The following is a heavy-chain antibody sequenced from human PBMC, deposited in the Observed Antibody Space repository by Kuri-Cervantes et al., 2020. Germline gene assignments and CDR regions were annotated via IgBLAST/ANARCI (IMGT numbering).Heavy chain of an antibody. CDR3: ARDRRRPYCSGGSCYSGGWFDP. Sequence: ASVKVSCKASGYTFTGNYIHWVRQAPGQGLEWMGWINPNSGDTNCAQKFQGRVTMTRDTSISTAYMELSSLRSDDTAVYYCARDRRRPYCSGGSCYSGGWFDPWGQGTLVTVSS. CDR2: INPNSGDT. J-gene: IGHJ5*02. CDR1: GYTFTGNY. V-gene: IGHV1-2*02. D-gene: IGHD2-15*01.